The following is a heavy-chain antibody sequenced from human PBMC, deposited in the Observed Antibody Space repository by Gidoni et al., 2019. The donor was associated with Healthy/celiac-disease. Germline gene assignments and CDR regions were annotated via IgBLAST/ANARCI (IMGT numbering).Heavy chain of an antibody. J-gene: IGHJ3*02. CDR2: IYYSGST. Sequence: QLQLQESGPGLVKPSETLSLTCTVSGGSISSSSYYWVWIRPPPGKGLEWIGSIYYSGSTYYNPSLNSRVTISVDTSKNQFSLKLSSVTAADTAVYYCARPYCSSTSCYLGAFDIWGQGTMVTVSS. CDR3: ARPYCSSTSCYLGAFDI. V-gene: IGHV4-39*01. CDR1: GGSISSSSYY. D-gene: IGHD2-2*01.